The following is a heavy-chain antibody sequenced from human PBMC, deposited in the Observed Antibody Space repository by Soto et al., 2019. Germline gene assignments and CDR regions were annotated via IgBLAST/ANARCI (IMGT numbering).Heavy chain of an antibody. CDR3: ARYSSGWYSPGSSFDI. V-gene: IGHV1-18*01. D-gene: IGHD6-19*01. CDR2: ISAYNGNT. J-gene: IGHJ3*02. CDR1: GYTFTSYG. Sequence: QVQLVQSGAEVKKPGASVKVSCKASGYTFTSYGISWVRQAPGQVLEWMGWISAYNGNTNYAQKLQGRVTMTTDTSTSTAYMELRSLRSDDTAVYYCARYSSGWYSPGSSFDIWGQGTMVTVSS.